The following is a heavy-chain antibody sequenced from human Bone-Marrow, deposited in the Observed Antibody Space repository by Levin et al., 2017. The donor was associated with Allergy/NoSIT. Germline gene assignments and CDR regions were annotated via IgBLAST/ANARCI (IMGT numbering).Heavy chain of an antibody. V-gene: IGHV1-8*01. CDR3: TRGLKRVACSNGVCYVGFDH. CDR2: MNPSSGNT. D-gene: IGHD2-8*01. J-gene: IGHJ4*02. Sequence: ASVKVSCKASGYTFTSYDINWVRQATGQGLEWMGWMNPSSGNTGYAQKFQGRVTMTRDTSISTVYMELSSLRSEDTAVYYCTRGLKRVACSNGVCYVGFDHWGQGTLVTVSS. CDR1: GYTFTSYD.